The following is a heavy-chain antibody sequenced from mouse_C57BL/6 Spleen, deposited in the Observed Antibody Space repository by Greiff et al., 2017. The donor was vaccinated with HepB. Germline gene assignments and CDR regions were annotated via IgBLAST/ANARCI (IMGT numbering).Heavy chain of an antibody. D-gene: IGHD2-4*01. Sequence: EVQLQQSGPELVKPGDSVKISCKASGYSFTGYFMNWVMQSHGKSLEWIGRINPYNGDTFYNQKFKGKATLTVDKSSSTAHMELRSLTSADSAVYYCAKDYDYDERYFDVWGTGTTVTVSS. CDR1: GYSFTGYF. CDR3: AKDYDYDERYFDV. CDR2: INPYNGDT. J-gene: IGHJ1*03. V-gene: IGHV1-20*01.